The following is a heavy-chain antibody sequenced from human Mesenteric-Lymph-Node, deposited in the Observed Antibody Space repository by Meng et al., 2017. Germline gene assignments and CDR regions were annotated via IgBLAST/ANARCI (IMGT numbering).Heavy chain of an antibody. V-gene: IGHV4-34*01. CDR1: GGSFSGYY. CDR3: ARGRGYGDYGSLY. J-gene: IGHJ4*02. Sequence: QVQLPQWGAGLLKPSETLSLTCAVYGGSFSGYYWSWIRQPPGKGLEWIGEINHSGSTNYNPSLKSRVTISVDTSKNQFSLKLSSVTAADTAVYYCARGRGYGDYGSLYWVQGTLVTSPQ. CDR2: INHSGST. D-gene: IGHD4-17*01.